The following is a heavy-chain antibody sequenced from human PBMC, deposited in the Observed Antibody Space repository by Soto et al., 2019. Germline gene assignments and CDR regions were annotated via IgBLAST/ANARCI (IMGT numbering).Heavy chain of an antibody. D-gene: IGHD3-9*01. CDR1: GFSFSGSA. Sequence: EVQLVESGGGLVQPGGSLKLSCAASGFSFSGSAMQWVRQAPGRGLEWIGRIRNKAKSYETTYAASVTGRFTISRDESRNTAYLQMNSLNTEATAVYGCVRHVYGYDTRFDPLGQGALCIVSS. CDR3: VRHVYGYDTRFDP. J-gene: IGHJ5*02. V-gene: IGHV3-73*01. CDR2: IRNKAKSYET.